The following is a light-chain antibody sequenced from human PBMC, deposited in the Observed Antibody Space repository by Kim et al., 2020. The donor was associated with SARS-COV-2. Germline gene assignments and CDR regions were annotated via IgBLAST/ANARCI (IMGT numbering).Light chain of an antibody. CDR3: QHLHSYPYT. V-gene: IGKV1-9*01. CDR1: QDISSY. CDR2: AAS. J-gene: IGKJ2*01. Sequence: ASVGDRVTITCRASQDISSYLAWYQEKPGKVPKVLIYAASTLQSGVPSRFSGSGSGTEFTLTISSLQPEDFATYYCQHLHSYPYTFGQGTKLEI.